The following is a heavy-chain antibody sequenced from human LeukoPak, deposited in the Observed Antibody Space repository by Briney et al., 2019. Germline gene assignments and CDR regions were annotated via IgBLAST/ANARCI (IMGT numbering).Heavy chain of an antibody. Sequence: KPSETLSLTSTSAGGSISGYYWSWIRQPAGKGREWSGRFYTSGTTNYNPSLTSRVTMSVDTSKNQFSLKMTSVTAADTAVYYCARANYDGSDYWGQGTLATVSS. CDR1: GGSISGYY. V-gene: IGHV4-4*07. D-gene: IGHD3-22*01. CDR3: ARANYDGSDY. CDR2: FYTSGTT. J-gene: IGHJ4*02.